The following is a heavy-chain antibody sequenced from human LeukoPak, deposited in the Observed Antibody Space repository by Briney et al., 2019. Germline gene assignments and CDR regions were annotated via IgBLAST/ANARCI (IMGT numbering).Heavy chain of an antibody. V-gene: IGHV1-24*01. CDR2: FRPEHGET. J-gene: IGHJ4*02. CDR3: ARVVAAAGHSDY. D-gene: IGHD6-13*01. Sequence: GASVKVSCKVSGYSLTELSLHWVRQAPGKGLEWMGGFRPEHGETVCAQKFQGRVTMTEDTSTDTAYMELSTLRSEDTAVYYCARVVAAAGHSDYWGQGTLVTVSS. CDR1: GYSLTELS.